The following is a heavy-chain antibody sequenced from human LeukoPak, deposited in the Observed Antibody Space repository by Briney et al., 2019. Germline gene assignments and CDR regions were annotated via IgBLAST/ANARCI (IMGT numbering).Heavy chain of an antibody. CDR3: ARGFTTAWLGDSDS. Sequence: NPSETLSLTCTVSGGSVSSSSHYCGWIRQPPGKGLEWIGSITYIGSTYYNPSLSSRVTISADTSKNQFSLKLTSVTAADTAVYYCARGFTTAWLGDSDSWGQGTLVTVSS. J-gene: IGHJ4*02. CDR1: GGSVSSSSHY. D-gene: IGHD6-19*01. V-gene: IGHV4-39*07. CDR2: ITYIGST.